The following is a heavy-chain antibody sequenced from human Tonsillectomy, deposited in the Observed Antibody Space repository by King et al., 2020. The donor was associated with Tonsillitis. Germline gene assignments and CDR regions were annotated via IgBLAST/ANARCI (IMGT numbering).Heavy chain of an antibody. CDR1: GFTFSNAW. CDR3: TTDGYYYDSSGYIIYSEYFQH. J-gene: IGHJ1*01. V-gene: IGHV3-15*01. CDR2: IKSKTDGGTT. Sequence: VQLVESGGGLVKPGGSLRLSCAASGFTFSNAWMSWVRQAPGKGLEWVGRIKSKTDGGTTDYAAPVKGRFTISRDDSKNTLYLQMNSLKTEDTAVYYCTTDGYYYDSSGYIIYSEYFQHWGQGTLVTVSS. D-gene: IGHD3-22*01.